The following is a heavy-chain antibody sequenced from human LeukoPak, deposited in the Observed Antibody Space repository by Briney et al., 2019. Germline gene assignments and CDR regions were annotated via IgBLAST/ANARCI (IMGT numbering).Heavy chain of an antibody. CDR1: RFTFSNYG. D-gene: IGHD1-26*01. J-gene: IGHJ3*02. V-gene: IGHV3-48*01. CDR3: AREVGTPQAFDI. Sequence: GGSLRLSCAASRFTFSNYGVNWVRQAPGKGLEWVSYINSRSSTIYYADSVRGRFTISRDNAKNSLYLQMNSLKAEDTAIYYCAREVGTPQAFDIWGQGTMVTVSS. CDR2: INSRSSTI.